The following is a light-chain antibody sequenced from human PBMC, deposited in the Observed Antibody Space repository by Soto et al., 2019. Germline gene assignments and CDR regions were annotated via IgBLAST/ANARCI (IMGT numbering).Light chain of an antibody. CDR1: SSDVGGYDY. V-gene: IGLV2-14*01. Sequence: QSALTQPASVSGSPGQSITISCTGTSSDVGGYDYVSWYQHHPGKAPKLLIFEVSNRPSGLSNRFSGSKSGNTASLTISGLQAEDEADYYCSSHRSDITVVFGGGTQLTVL. J-gene: IGLJ2*01. CDR2: EVS. CDR3: SSHRSDITVV.